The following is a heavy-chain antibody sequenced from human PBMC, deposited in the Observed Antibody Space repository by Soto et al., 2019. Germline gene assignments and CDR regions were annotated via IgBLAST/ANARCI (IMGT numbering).Heavy chain of an antibody. V-gene: IGHV3-23*01. Sequence: LSLTCTVSGGSISSYYWSWIRQAPGKGLEWVSSIGGSGEYTHYADAVKGRFTISRDNSKNTMYLQMNSLRAEDTAIYYCAKAIQANWVHDYWGHGTLVPVSS. J-gene: IGHJ4*01. D-gene: IGHD7-27*01. CDR1: GGSISSYY. CDR2: IGGSGEYT. CDR3: AKAIQANWVHDY.